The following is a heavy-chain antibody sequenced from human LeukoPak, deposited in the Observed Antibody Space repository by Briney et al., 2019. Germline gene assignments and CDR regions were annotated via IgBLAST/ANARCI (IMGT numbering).Heavy chain of an antibody. D-gene: IGHD3-10*01. J-gene: IGHJ3*02. CDR1: GGTFNSYA. CDR3: AKSNGYGLIDI. CDR2: IIPIFGTT. Sequence: VASVKVSCKASGGTFNSYAISWVRQAPGQGLEWMGGIIPIFGTTNYARKFRGRVTLTADKSTRTACMELSSLRSEDTAVYYCAKSNGYGLIDIWGQGTMVTVSS. V-gene: IGHV1-69*06.